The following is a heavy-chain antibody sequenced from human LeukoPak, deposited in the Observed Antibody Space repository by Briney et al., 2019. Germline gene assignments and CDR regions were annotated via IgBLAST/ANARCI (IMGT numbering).Heavy chain of an antibody. CDR1: GYTLTELS. J-gene: IGHJ4*02. D-gene: IGHD1-7*01. CDR2: FDPEDGET. V-gene: IGHV1-24*01. Sequence: ASVKVSCKVSGYTLTELSMHWVRQAPGKGLEWMGGFDPEDGETIYAQKFQGRVTMTEDTSTDTAYMELSSLRAEDTALYYCLREVDWKYAFDYWGRGTLVTVSS. CDR3: LREVDWKYAFDY.